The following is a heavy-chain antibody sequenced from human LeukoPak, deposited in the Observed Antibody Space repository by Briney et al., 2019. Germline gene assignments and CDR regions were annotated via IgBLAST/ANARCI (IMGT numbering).Heavy chain of an antibody. CDR1: GSRFTSYW. CDR3: ARCSGYSGYYFDY. Sequence: GASLRISCKGSGSRFTSYWISWVRQLLGKGLEWMGRIDASDCYTNYSPSFQGHVTISADKSISTAYLQWSSLKASDTAMYYCARCSGYSGYYFDYWGQGTLVTVSS. J-gene: IGHJ4*02. CDR2: IDASDCYT. D-gene: IGHD5-12*01. V-gene: IGHV5-10-1*01.